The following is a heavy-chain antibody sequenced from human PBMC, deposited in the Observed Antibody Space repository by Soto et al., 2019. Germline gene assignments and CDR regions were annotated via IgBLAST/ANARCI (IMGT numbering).Heavy chain of an antibody. V-gene: IGHV1-3*01. Sequence: QVQLVQSGAEVKKPGASVKVSCKASGYTFTSYAMHWVRQAPGQRLEWMGWINAGNGNTKYSQKFQGRVTITRDTAASTVYMELSSLRSEDTAVYYCARVDSSSWYSLDYWVQGTLVTVSS. CDR3: ARVDSSSWYSLDY. CDR2: INAGNGNT. D-gene: IGHD6-13*01. J-gene: IGHJ4*02. CDR1: GYTFTSYA.